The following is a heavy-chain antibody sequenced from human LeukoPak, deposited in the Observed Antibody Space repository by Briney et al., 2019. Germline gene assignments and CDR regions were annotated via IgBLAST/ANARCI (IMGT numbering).Heavy chain of an antibody. CDR3: AREGGDYAGWFDP. V-gene: IGHV1-69*05. CDR2: IIPIFGTA. CDR1: GGTFSSYA. D-gene: IGHD4-17*01. J-gene: IGHJ5*02. Sequence: GASVKVSCKASGGTFSSYAISWVRQAPGQGLEWMGGIIPIFGTANYAQKFQGRVTITTDESTSTAYMELSSLRSEDTVVYYCAREGGDYAGWFDPWGQGTLVTVSS.